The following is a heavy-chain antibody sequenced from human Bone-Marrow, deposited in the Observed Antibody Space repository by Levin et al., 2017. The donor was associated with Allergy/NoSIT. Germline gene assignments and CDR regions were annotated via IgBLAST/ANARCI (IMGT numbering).Heavy chain of an antibody. J-gene: IGHJ6*02. D-gene: IGHD6-13*01. CDR3: ARDPHRAAAGKYYYYGMDV. V-gene: IGHV3-30*04. CDR2: ISYDGSNK. Sequence: GGSLRLSCAASGFTFSSYAMHWVRQAPGKGLEWVAVISYDGSNKYYADSVKGRFTISRDNSKNTLYLQMNSLRAEDTAVYYCARDPHRAAAGKYYYYGMDVWGQGTTVTVSS. CDR1: GFTFSSYA.